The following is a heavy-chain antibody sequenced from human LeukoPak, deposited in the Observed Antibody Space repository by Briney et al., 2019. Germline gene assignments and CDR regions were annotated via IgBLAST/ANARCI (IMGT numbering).Heavy chain of an antibody. CDR1: GFTFSSYN. V-gene: IGHV3-74*03. D-gene: IGHD2-21*01. J-gene: IGHJ4*02. Sequence: GESLRLSCAASGFTFSSYNMHWVRQAPGEGLMWVSRINDDGTDTKYAESVKGRFTISRDNAKNTLYLQMNSLRADDTAMYYCARDLDWLIYDYWGQGSLVAVSS. CDR3: ARDLDWLIYDY. CDR2: INDDGTDT.